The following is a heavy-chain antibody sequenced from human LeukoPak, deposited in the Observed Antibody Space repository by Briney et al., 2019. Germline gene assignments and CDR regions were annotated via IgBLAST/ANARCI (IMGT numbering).Heavy chain of an antibody. CDR2: TYYRSKWYT. CDR3: ARALSRTDEYYFDY. J-gene: IGHJ4*02. V-gene: IGHV6-1*01. Sequence: SQTLSLTCAISVDSVSSNSAAWNWIRQSPSIGLEWLGRTYYRSKWYTDYAVSVKSRITINPDTSKNQFSLQLNSVTPEDTAVYYCARALSRTDEYYFDYWGQGTLVTVSS. CDR1: VDSVSSNSAA. D-gene: IGHD2-2*01.